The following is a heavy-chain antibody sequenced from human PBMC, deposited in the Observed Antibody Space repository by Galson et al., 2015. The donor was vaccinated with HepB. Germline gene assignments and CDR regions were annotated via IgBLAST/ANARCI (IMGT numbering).Heavy chain of an antibody. CDR1: GFTFSSYG. V-gene: IGHV3-33*06. CDR3: AKVHSSSWYYFDY. CDR2: IWYDGSNK. Sequence: SLRLSCAASGFTFSSYGMHWVRQAPGKGLEWVAVIWYDGSNKYYADSVKGRFTISRDNSKNTLYLQMNSLRAEDTAVYYCAKVHSSSWYYFDYWGQGTLVTVSS. D-gene: IGHD6-13*01. J-gene: IGHJ4*02.